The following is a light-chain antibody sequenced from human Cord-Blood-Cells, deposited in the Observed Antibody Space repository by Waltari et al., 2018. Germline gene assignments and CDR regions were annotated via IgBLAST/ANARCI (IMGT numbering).Light chain of an antibody. CDR3: AAWDDSLNGWV. J-gene: IGLJ3*02. CDR1: SSNIGRNT. CDR2: SNN. Sequence: QSVLTQPPSASGTPGQRVTISCSGSSSNIGRNTVNWYQQLPGTAPKLLIYSNNQRPSGVPDRVSGSESGTSASLAISGLQSEDEADYYCAAWDDSLNGWVFGGGTKLTVL. V-gene: IGLV1-44*01.